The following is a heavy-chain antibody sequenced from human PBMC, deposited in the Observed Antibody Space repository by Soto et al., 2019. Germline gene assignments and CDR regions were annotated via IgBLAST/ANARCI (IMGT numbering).Heavy chain of an antibody. V-gene: IGHV3-23*01. J-gene: IGHJ4*02. CDR3: AKHNYGYVDN. Sequence: GGSLRLSCAASGFTFSSYAMSWVRQAPGKGLEWVSGISGSGGSTYYADSVKGRFTISRDNSKNTLYLQLNSLRAEDTAVYYCAKHNYGYVDNWGQGTLVTVSS. CDR1: GFTFSSYA. CDR2: ISGSGGST. D-gene: IGHD5-18*01.